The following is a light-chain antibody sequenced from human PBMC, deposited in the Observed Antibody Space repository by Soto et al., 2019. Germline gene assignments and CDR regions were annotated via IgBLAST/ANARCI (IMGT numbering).Light chain of an antibody. CDR2: EDN. Sequence: QSALTQPASVSGSPGQSIAISCTGSSSDVGTYNLVSWYQHHPGKAPKLIIYEDNKRPSGISNRFSGSKSGDTASLTISGLLAEDEANYYCCSYAGSSTFLFGGGTKLTVL. J-gene: IGLJ2*01. CDR3: CSYAGSSTFL. CDR1: SSDVGTYNL. V-gene: IGLV2-23*01.